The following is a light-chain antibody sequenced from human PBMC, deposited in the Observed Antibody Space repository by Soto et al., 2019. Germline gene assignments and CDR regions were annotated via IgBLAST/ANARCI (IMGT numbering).Light chain of an antibody. Sequence: QSALTQPPSASGSPGQSVTISCTGTSSGVGGYNYVSWYQQHPGKAPKLMIYEVSKRPSGVPDRFSGSKSGNTASLTVSGLQAEDEADYYCSSYAGSSYVFGTGTKVT. V-gene: IGLV2-8*01. CDR1: SSGVGGYNY. CDR3: SSYAGSSYV. CDR2: EVS. J-gene: IGLJ1*01.